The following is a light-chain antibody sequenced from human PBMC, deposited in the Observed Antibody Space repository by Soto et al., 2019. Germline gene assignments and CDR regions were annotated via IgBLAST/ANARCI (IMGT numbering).Light chain of an antibody. CDR3: QQRSNWPPPIT. Sequence: EFVLPQSPAPLSLSPGERSTLSCMAIQSVSSYLAWYQQKPGQAPRLLIYDASNRATGIPARFSGSGSGTDFTLTISSLEPEDFAVYYCQQRSNWPPPITFGQGTRLEIK. J-gene: IGKJ5*01. CDR2: DAS. V-gene: IGKV3-11*01. CDR1: QSVSSY.